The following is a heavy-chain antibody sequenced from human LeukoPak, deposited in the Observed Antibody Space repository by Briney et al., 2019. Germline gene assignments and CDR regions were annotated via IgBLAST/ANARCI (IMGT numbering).Heavy chain of an antibody. J-gene: IGHJ4*02. Sequence: SETLSLTCTVSGGSISSYYWSWIRQPPGKGLEWIGYIHYSGSTNYNPSLKSRVTISVDTSKNQFSLKLSSVTAADTAVYYCAREVVVAARGDYFDYWGQGTLVTVSS. D-gene: IGHD2-15*01. CDR1: GGSISSYY. CDR3: AREVVVAARGDYFDY. CDR2: IHYSGST. V-gene: IGHV4-59*01.